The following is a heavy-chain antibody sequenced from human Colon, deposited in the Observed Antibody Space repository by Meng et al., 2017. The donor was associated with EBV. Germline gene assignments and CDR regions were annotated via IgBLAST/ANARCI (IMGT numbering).Heavy chain of an antibody. Sequence: EVQLSESGGGLVQPGGSLRVSCVASGFTLNTYAMSWVRQAPGKGLEWVSVITHADRTFHADSVKGRFTISRDKFKNTLYLQMNSLRADDTAIYYCAKDVTGIRGGDLWGQGTRVTVAS. CDR3: AKDVTGIRGGDL. V-gene: IGHV3-23*01. J-gene: IGHJ5*02. D-gene: IGHD3-16*01. CDR1: GFTLNTYA. CDR2: ITHADRT.